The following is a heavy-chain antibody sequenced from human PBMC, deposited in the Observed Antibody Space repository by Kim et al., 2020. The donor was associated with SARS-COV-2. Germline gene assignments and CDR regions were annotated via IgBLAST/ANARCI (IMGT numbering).Heavy chain of an antibody. CDR1: GFTFSSYG. CDR2: ISYDGSNK. D-gene: IGHD3-10*01. CDR3: AKDEKPANLLWFGELLSSYYYYGMDV. Sequence: GGSLRLSCAASGFTFSSYGMHWVRQAPGKGLEWVAVISYDGSNKYYADSVKGRFTISRDNSKNTLYLQMNSLRAEDTAVYYCAKDEKPANLLWFGELLSSYYYYGMDVLGQGTTVTVSS. J-gene: IGHJ6*02. V-gene: IGHV3-30*18.